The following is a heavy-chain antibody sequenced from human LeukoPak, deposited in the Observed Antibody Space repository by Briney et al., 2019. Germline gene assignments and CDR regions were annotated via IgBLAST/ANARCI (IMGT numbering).Heavy chain of an antibody. J-gene: IGHJ6*03. V-gene: IGHV3-7*01. Sequence: GGSLRLSCAPSGLTLSSYWMSWVRQAPGEGLEWVANKKQEGSEKYYVDSVKGLFTISRDSAKNSLCLQVNRLRAEDTAVYYCARLDDFWSRYWGNYDYYMDVWGKGTTVTVSS. D-gene: IGHD3-3*01. CDR3: ARLDDFWSRYWGNYDYYMDV. CDR2: KKQEGSEK. CDR1: GLTLSSYW.